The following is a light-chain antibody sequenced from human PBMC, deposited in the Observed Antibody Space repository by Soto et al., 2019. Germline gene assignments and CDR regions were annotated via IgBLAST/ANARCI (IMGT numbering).Light chain of an antibody. V-gene: IGKV1-39*01. CDR3: QQGYRNPWT. CDR2: AAS. J-gene: IGKJ1*01. Sequence: DIQMTQSPSSLSASIGDRVTITCRASQTVNTYLHWYQQKPGKAPKLLIYAASNLQSGVPSRFSGSGSGTNFTLSLNSLQPEDFATYYCQQGYRNPWTFGQGTKVEIK. CDR1: QTVNTY.